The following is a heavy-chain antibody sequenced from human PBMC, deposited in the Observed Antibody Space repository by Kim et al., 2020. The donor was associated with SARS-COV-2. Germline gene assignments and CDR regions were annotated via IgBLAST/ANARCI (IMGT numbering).Heavy chain of an antibody. D-gene: IGHD6-19*01. J-gene: IGHJ4*02. V-gene: IGHV3-15*01. Sequence: GGSLRLSCAASGFTFSNAWMSWVRQAPGKGLEWVGRIKSKTDGGTTDYAAPVKGRFTISRDDSKNTLYLQMNSLKTEDTAVYYCTTAVAGMRGQKDYWGQGTLVTVSS. CDR3: TTAVAGMRGQKDY. CDR2: IKSKTDGGTT. CDR1: GFTFSNAW.